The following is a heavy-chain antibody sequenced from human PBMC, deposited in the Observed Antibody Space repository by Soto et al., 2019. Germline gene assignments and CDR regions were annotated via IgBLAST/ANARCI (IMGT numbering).Heavy chain of an antibody. V-gene: IGHV1-69*06. Sequence: SVKVSCKASGGTFSSYAISWVRQAPGQGLEWMGGIIPIFGTANYAQKFQGRVTITADKSTSTAYMELSSLRSEDTAAYYCARDAIEYSSLEDPWGQGTLVTVSS. CDR2: IIPIFGTA. D-gene: IGHD6-6*01. CDR3: ARDAIEYSSLEDP. CDR1: GGTFSSYA. J-gene: IGHJ5*02.